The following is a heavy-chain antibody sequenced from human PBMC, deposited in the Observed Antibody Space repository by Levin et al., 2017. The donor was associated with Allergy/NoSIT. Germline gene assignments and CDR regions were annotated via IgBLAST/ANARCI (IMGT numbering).Heavy chain of an antibody. CDR1: GFSLSPSEMH. D-gene: IGHD3-10*02. V-gene: IGHV2-5*02. J-gene: IGHJ4*02. CDR3: VPRQEGTRVRYFFGY. CDR2: IYWDDDK. Sequence: SGPTLVKPTQTLTLTCTFSGFSLSPSEMHVGWIRQSPGKALEWLALIYWDDDKTYSPSLKSRLTITKDTSKNQVVLTMTDMHPVDPATYYCVPRQEGTRVRYFFGYWDQGTLVTVSA.